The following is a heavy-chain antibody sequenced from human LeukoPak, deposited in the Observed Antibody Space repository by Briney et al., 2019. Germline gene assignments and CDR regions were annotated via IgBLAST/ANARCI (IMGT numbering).Heavy chain of an antibody. CDR2: IIPIFGTA. V-gene: IGHV1-69*13. CDR3: ANTLLTGYSSGWYSDY. Sequence: SVKVSCKASGGTFSSYAISWVRQAPGQGLEWMGGIIPIFGTANYAQKFQGRVTITADESTSTAYMELSRLRSEDTAVYYCANTLLTGYSSGWYSDYWGQGTLVTVSS. CDR1: GGTFSSYA. J-gene: IGHJ4*02. D-gene: IGHD6-19*01.